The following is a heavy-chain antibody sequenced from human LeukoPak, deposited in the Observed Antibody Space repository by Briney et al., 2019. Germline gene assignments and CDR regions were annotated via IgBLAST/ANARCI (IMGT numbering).Heavy chain of an antibody. D-gene: IGHD6-19*01. V-gene: IGHV3-23*01. Sequence: GGSLRLSCAASGFTFSNYGMSWVRQAPGKGPEWVLAMSGSGSSTYYADSVKGRFTISRDNSKNTLHLQMNSLRAEDTAEYFCAKDTGAVAGTIDYWGQGTLVTVSS. CDR2: MSGSGSST. J-gene: IGHJ4*02. CDR3: AKDTGAVAGTIDY. CDR1: GFTFSNYG.